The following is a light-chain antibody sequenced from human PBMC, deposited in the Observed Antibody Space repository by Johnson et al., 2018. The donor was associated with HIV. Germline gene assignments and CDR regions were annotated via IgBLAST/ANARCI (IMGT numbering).Light chain of an antibody. CDR3: GTWDSSLSAGV. Sequence: LTQSPSVSAAPGQKVTISCSGSSSNIGNNYVSWYQQLPGTAPKLLIYENNKRPSGIPDRFSGSKSGTSATLGITGLQTGDEADYYCGTWDSSLSAGVFGTGTKVTVL. CDR1: SSNIGNNY. V-gene: IGLV1-51*02. CDR2: ENN. J-gene: IGLJ1*01.